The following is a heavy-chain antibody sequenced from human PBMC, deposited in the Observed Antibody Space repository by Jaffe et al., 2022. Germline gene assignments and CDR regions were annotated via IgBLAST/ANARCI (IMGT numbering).Heavy chain of an antibody. Sequence: QVQLVQSGAEVKKPGSSVKVSCKASGGTFSSYAISWVRQAPGQGLEWMGGIIPIFGTANYAQKFQGRVTITADESTSTAYMELSSLRSEDTAVYYCAREQLGYCSGGSCSATADYWGQGTLVTVSS. CDR2: IIPIFGTA. CDR3: AREQLGYCSGGSCSATADY. J-gene: IGHJ4*02. CDR1: GGTFSSYA. V-gene: IGHV1-69*01. D-gene: IGHD2-15*01.